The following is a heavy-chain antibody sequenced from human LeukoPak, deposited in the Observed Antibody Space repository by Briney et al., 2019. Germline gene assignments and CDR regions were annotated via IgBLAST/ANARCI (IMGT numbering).Heavy chain of an antibody. CDR1: GYTYTGYY. CDR3: ARDRNRYCSSTSCYSPDAFDI. D-gene: IGHD2-2*01. Sequence: ASVKVSCKASGYTYTGYYMHWVCQAPGQGLEWMGWINPNSGGTNYAQTFQGRVTMTRDASISTAYMELSRLRSDDTAVYYCARDRNRYCSSTSCYSPDAFDIWGQGTIVTVSS. V-gene: IGHV1-2*02. CDR2: INPNSGGT. J-gene: IGHJ3*02.